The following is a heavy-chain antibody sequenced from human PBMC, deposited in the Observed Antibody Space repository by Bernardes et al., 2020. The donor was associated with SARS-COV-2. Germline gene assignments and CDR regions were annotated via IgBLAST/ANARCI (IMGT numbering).Heavy chain of an antibody. CDR1: GFTFSSYG. CDR3: AKAPGQYCSSTSCYTPSIDY. D-gene: IGHD2-2*02. V-gene: IGHV3-30*18. J-gene: IGHJ4*02. CDR2: ISYDGSNK. Sequence: GGSLRLSCAASGFTFSSYGMHWVRQAPGKGLEWVAVISYDGSNKYYADSVKGRFTISRDNSKNTLYLQMNSLRAEDTAVYYCAKAPGQYCSSTSCYTPSIDYWGQGTLVTVSS.